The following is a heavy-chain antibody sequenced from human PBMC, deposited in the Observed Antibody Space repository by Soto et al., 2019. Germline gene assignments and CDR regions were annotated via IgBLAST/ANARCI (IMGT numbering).Heavy chain of an antibody. Sequence: GCLRRSCAASGFTFSSYAMHGVRQTPGKGLEWVAVISYDGSNKYYADSVKGRFTISRDNSKNTLYVQMNSLRGEDTAVYYFARDGAYSSAWPANLFDPWGKGTLVTVHS. CDR3: ARDGAYSSAWPANLFDP. J-gene: IGHJ5*02. D-gene: IGHD6-19*01. CDR1: GFTFSSYA. CDR2: ISYDGSNK. V-gene: IGHV3-30*14.